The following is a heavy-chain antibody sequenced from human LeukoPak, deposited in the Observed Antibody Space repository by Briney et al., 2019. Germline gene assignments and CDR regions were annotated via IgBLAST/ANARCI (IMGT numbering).Heavy chain of an antibody. CDR1: GFTFTNYW. CDR3: VRDGDAYNFDY. Sequence: GGSLRLSCAASGFTFTNYWMHWVRQAPGKGLVWVSRIIRDGSHTDYACSVEGRFTISRDNARNTLYLQMNSLRAEDTAIYYCVRDGDAYNFDYWGQGTVVTVSS. J-gene: IGHJ4*02. CDR2: IIRDGSHT. D-gene: IGHD5-24*01. V-gene: IGHV3-74*01.